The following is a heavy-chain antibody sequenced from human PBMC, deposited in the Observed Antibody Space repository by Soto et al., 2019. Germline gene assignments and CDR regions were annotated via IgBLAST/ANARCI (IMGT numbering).Heavy chain of an antibody. CDR1: GFTFSSYG. J-gene: IGHJ3*02. D-gene: IGHD3-22*01. CDR2: ISYDGSNK. CDR3: AKSFTCYYESSGYFLLDAFDI. Sequence: GGSLRLSCAGSGFTFSSYGMHWVRQAPGKGLEWVAVISYDGSNKYYADSVKGRVTISRDNSKNTLYLQRNSLRAEDTAVYYCAKSFTCYYESSGYFLLDAFDIWGQGTMVTVAS. V-gene: IGHV3-30*18.